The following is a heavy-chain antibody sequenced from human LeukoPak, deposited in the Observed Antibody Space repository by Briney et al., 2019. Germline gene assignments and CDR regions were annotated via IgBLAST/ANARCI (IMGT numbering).Heavy chain of an antibody. CDR3: ARLKLHYYGSGSYAFDV. D-gene: IGHD3-10*01. V-gene: IGHV4-59*08. CDR1: GGSISSYY. J-gene: IGHJ3*01. Sequence: SETLSLTCTVSGGSISSYYWSWIRQPPGKGLEWIGNIHYRGSTNYTPSFKSRVTMSVDTSKTQFSLRLTSVTAADTAMYFCARLKLHYYGSGSYAFDVWGQGKMAAVSS. CDR2: IHYRGST.